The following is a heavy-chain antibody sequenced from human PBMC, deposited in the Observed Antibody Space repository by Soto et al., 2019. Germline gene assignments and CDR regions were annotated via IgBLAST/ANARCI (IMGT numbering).Heavy chain of an antibody. CDR1: GFTFRSYS. Sequence: GGSLRLSCAASGFTFRSYSMNWVRQAPGKGLEWVSSISSSSSYIYYADSVEGRFTISSDNAKNSLYLQMNSLRAEDTAVYYCARVDYGSGSYDYYGMDVCGQRTTLTVSS. J-gene: IGHJ6*02. D-gene: IGHD3-10*01. CDR3: ARVDYGSGSYDYYGMDV. V-gene: IGHV3-21*01. CDR2: ISSSSSYI.